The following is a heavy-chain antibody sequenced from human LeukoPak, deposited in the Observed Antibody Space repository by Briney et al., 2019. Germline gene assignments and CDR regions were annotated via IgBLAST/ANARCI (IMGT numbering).Heavy chain of an antibody. Sequence: PGGSLRLSXAASGFTFSSCSMNWVRQAPGKGLEWVSSISSTGSYIYYADSVKGRFTIFRDNAKKSLFLQINSLRAEDTAVYFCARDRITMIVENAFDIWGQGTMVIVSS. V-gene: IGHV3-21*01. D-gene: IGHD3-22*01. J-gene: IGHJ3*02. CDR1: GFTFSSCS. CDR2: ISSTGSYI. CDR3: ARDRITMIVENAFDI.